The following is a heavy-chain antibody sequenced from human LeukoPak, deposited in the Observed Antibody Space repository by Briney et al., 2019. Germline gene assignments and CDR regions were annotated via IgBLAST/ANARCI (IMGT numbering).Heavy chain of an antibody. CDR2: ISGSGAST. Sequence: QPGGSLRLSCAASGFNFSSYGISWVRQAPGKGLEWVSAISGSGASTYYADSVRGRFTISRDNSKNTLYLQMNSVRVDDTAVYYCAKVPNYYGSGTYSVYWGQGTLVTVSS. CDR1: GFNFSSYG. V-gene: IGHV3-23*01. CDR3: AKVPNYYGSGTYSVY. J-gene: IGHJ4*02. D-gene: IGHD3-10*01.